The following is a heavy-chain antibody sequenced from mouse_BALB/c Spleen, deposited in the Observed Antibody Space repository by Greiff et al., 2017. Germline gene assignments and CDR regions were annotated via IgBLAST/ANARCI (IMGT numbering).Heavy chain of an antibody. CDR2: IYPGDGST. CDR1: GYTFTSYD. D-gene: IGHD1-1*01. V-gene: IGHV1S33*01. CDR3: ATYGSAMDY. J-gene: IGHJ4*01. Sequence: SGPELVKPGALVKISCKASGYTFTSYDINWVKQRPGQGLEWIGWIYPGDGSTKYNEKFKGKATLTADKSSSTAYMQLSSLTSENSAVYFCATYGSAMDYWGQGTSVTVSS.